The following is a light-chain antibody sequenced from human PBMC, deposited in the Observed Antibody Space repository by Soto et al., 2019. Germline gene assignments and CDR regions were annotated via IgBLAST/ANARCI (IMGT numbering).Light chain of an antibody. V-gene: IGKV3-15*01. J-gene: IGKJ1*01. CDR2: GAS. CDR1: QSVSSN. Sequence: EIVMTQSPATLSVSPGERATLSCRASQSVSSNLAWYQQKPGQAPRLLIYGASTRATGIPARFSGSGSGTELTLTISILQSEDFAIYFCQQYNNWPPDRTFGQGTKVEIK. CDR3: QQYNNWPPDRT.